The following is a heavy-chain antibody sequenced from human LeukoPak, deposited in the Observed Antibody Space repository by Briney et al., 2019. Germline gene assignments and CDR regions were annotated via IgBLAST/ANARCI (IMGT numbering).Heavy chain of an antibody. V-gene: IGHV3-53*01. Sequence: GGSLRLSCAASGFTVGTYYMNWVRQAPGKGLEWVSILYSGETTYYADSVKGRFIVSRDNSKNMLYLQMNALRAEDTAVYYCARVGDHFHWYLDLWGRGTAVTVSS. CDR3: ARVGDHFHWYLDL. CDR2: LYSGETT. D-gene: IGHD3-3*02. J-gene: IGHJ2*01. CDR1: GFTVGTYY.